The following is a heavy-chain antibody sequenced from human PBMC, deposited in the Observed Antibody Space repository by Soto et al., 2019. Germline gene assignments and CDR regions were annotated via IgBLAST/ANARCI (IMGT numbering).Heavy chain of an antibody. D-gene: IGHD2-15*01. CDR3: ARDFLTATYYGMDV. Sequence: GVLRLSCVASGFTFSNYDIYWVRQPTGKGLEWVSAIGTGGDTYYADSVKGRFTISRDNAKNSLYLQMNSLRAEDTAVYYCARDFLTATYYGMDVWGQGTTVTVSS. CDR1: GFTFSNYD. CDR2: IGTGGDT. V-gene: IGHV3-13*01. J-gene: IGHJ6*02.